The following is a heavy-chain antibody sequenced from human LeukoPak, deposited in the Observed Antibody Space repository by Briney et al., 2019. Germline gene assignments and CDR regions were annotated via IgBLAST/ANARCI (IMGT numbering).Heavy chain of an antibody. D-gene: IGHD3-22*01. CDR2: IRQDGAER. Sequence: GGSLRLSCAASGFTFSNHWMSWVRQAPGKGLEWVVNIRQDGAERYYVDSVKGRFTISRDNAKNSVYLEMNSLRVEDTAVYFCARAPYFESSGPLWGQGTLVTVSS. CDR1: GFTFSNHW. V-gene: IGHV3-7*01. J-gene: IGHJ4*02. CDR3: ARAPYFESSGPL.